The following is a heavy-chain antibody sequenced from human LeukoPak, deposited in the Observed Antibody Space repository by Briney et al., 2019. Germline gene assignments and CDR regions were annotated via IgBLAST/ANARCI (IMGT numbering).Heavy chain of an antibody. J-gene: IGHJ5*02. V-gene: IGHV1-2*02. CDR3: ARAYYDFWSGYSDNWFDP. CDR2: INPNSGGT. CDR1: GGTFTSYA. D-gene: IGHD3-3*01. Sequence: ASVKVSCKASGGTFTSYAISWVRQAPGQGLEWMGRINPNSGGTNYAQKFQGRVTMTRDTSISTAYMELSRLRSDDTAVYYCARAYYDFWSGYSDNWFDPWGQGTLVTVSS.